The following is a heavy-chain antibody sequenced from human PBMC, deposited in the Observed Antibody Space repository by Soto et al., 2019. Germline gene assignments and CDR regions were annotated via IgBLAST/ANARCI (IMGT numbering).Heavy chain of an antibody. V-gene: IGHV3-30-3*01. CDR3: ARAAVGLTGYYHYYGMDV. J-gene: IGHJ6*02. CDR2: ISSDGSNK. D-gene: IGHD3-9*01. Sequence: GGSLRLSCAASGFTFSSYAIHWVRQAPGKGLEWVAVISSDGSNKYYADSVKGRFTISRDNFKDTLYLQMTTLRAEDTAVYYCARAAVGLTGYYHYYGMDVWGQGTTVTVSS. CDR1: GFTFSSYA.